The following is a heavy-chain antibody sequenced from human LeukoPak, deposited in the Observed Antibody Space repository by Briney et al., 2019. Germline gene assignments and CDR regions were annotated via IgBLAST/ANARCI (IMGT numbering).Heavy chain of an antibody. CDR3: ARDSYCPNDVCYDY. CDR1: GFTVSSNY. CDR2: ITTSRDQ. V-gene: IGHV3-69-1*01. D-gene: IGHD2-8*01. J-gene: IGHJ4*02. Sequence: TPGGSLRLSCAASGFTVSSNYMSWVRQAPGKGLEWVSSITTSRDQYHADSVKGRFTVSRDNAKSSVYLQMDSLRADDTAVYYCARDSYCPNDVCYDYWGQGVLVTVS.